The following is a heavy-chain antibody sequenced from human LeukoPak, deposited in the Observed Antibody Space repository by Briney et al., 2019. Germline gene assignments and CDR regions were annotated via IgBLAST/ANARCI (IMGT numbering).Heavy chain of an antibody. CDR3: ARDGIGYCSSTSCYGNWFDP. CDR1: GGSISSTSHY. V-gene: IGHV4-39*07. D-gene: IGHD2-2*03. J-gene: IGHJ5*02. Sequence: SETLSLTCTVSGGSISSTSHYWGWIRQSPGKGLEWIGTIYSRGGTDYNPSLKSRVTISVDTSKNQFSLKLSSVTAADTAVYYCARDGIGYCSSTSCYGNWFDPWGQGTLVTVSS. CDR2: IYSRGGT.